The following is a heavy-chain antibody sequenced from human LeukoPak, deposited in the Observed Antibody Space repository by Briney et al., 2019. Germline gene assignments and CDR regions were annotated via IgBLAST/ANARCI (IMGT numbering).Heavy chain of an antibody. CDR2: IKKDGRET. CDR1: GFTFNDYW. D-gene: IGHD6-19*01. Sequence: PGGSLRLSCPASGFTFNDYWMTWVRQAPGKGLEWLADIKKDGRETHYADSVKGRFTILRDNTKNSVFLQMNSLTAEDTAVYYCAREAREWLPDYWGQGTLVTVSS. V-gene: IGHV3-7*01. J-gene: IGHJ4*02. CDR3: AREAREWLPDY.